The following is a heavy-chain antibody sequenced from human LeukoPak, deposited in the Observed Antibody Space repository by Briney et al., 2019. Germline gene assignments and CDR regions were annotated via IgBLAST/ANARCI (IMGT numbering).Heavy chain of an antibody. Sequence: GGSLRLSCVASGFPFSSYWMTWVRQAPGKGLEWVANIKQDGSKKSYVDSVKGRFTISRDNAKNSLYLQMNSLRAEDTAIYYCTRVVYIDEGIDYWGQGTLVTVSS. CDR1: GFPFSSYW. CDR3: TRVVYIDEGIDY. CDR2: IKQDGSKK. J-gene: IGHJ4*02. D-gene: IGHD5/OR15-5a*01. V-gene: IGHV3-7*04.